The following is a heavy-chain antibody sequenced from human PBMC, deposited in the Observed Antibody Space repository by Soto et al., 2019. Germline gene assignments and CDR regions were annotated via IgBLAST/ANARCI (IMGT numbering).Heavy chain of an antibody. D-gene: IGHD6-19*01. V-gene: IGHV4-61*01. Sequence: QVQLQESGPGLLKPSETLSLTCSVSGGSVSDKTYYWSWIRQPPGKGLEWIGYVYYSGTTNYNPSLQSRVSISVDTSQNQLSLRLNSVTAADTALYYCARTTAVPDTLRSRYYFDYWGQGTLVTVSS. CDR2: VYYSGTT. CDR3: ARTTAVPDTLRSRYYFDY. J-gene: IGHJ4*02. CDR1: GGSVSDKTYY.